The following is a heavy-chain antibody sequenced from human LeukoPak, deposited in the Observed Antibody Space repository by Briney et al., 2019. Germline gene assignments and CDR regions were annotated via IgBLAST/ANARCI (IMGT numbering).Heavy chain of an antibody. V-gene: IGHV1-46*01. CDR1: GGTFSSYA. D-gene: IGHD2-15*01. Sequence: ASVKVSCKASGGTFSSYAISWVRQAPGQGLEWMGIINPSGGSTSYAQKFQGRVTMTRDTSTSTVYMELSSLRSEDTAVYYCARAATNDAFDIWGQGTMVTVSS. J-gene: IGHJ3*02. CDR2: INPSGGST. CDR3: ARAATNDAFDI.